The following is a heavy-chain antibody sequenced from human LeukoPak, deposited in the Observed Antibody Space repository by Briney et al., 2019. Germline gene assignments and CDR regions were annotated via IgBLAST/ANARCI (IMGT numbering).Heavy chain of an antibody. J-gene: IGHJ4*02. CDR1: GYTLTELS. V-gene: IGHV1-24*01. CDR2: FDPGDGET. Sequence: ASVKVSCKFSGYTLTELSMHWVRQAPGKGLEWMGGFDPGDGETIYAQKFQGRVTMTEDTSTDTAYMELSSLRSEDTAVYYCATGGDSWYYFDYWGQGTLVTVSS. CDR3: ATGGDSWYYFDY. D-gene: IGHD6-13*01.